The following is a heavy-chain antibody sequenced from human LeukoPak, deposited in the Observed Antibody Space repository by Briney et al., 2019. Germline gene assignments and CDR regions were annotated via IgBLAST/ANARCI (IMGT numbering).Heavy chain of an antibody. CDR2: IYYSGST. CDR3: ARDYFLGGDPRYFDHYFDY. CDR1: GGSISSYY. D-gene: IGHD3-9*01. Sequence: SETLSLTRTVSGGSISSYYWSWIRQPPGKGLEWIGYIYYSGSTNYNPSLKSRVTISVDTSKNQFSLKLSSVTAADTAVYYCARDYFLGGDPRYFDHYFDYWGQGTLVTVSS. V-gene: IGHV4-59*01. J-gene: IGHJ4*02.